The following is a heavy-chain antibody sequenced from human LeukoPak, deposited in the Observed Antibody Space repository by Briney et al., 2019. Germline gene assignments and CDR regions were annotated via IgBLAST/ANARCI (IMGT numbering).Heavy chain of an antibody. Sequence: AGGSLRLSCAASGFTFSAYTRNWGRQAPGKGLEWVSSISSSSSYIYYADSVKGRFTISRDNAKNSLYLQMNSLRAEDTAVYYCARDPGLDYWGQGALVTVSS. J-gene: IGHJ4*02. V-gene: IGHV3-21*01. CDR2: ISSSSSYI. CDR3: ARDPGLDY. CDR1: GFTFSAYT.